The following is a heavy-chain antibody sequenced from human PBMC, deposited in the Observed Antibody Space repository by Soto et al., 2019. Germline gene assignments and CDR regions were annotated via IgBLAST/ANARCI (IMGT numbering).Heavy chain of an antibody. Sequence: GGSLRLSCAASGFTFSSYSMNWVRQAPGKGLEWVSYISSSSSTIYYADSVKGRFTISRDNAKNSLYLQMNSLRAEDTAVYYCARLWGSGSYYFVKIGSTPETSIWGQGTMVTVSS. CDR2: ISSSSSTI. V-gene: IGHV3-48*01. CDR1: GFTFSSYS. CDR3: ARLWGSGSYYFVKIGSTPETSI. J-gene: IGHJ3*02. D-gene: IGHD3-10*01.